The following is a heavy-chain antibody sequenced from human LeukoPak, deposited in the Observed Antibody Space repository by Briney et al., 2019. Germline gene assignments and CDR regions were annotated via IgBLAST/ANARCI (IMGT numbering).Heavy chain of an antibody. CDR2: ISYDGSSK. D-gene: IGHD2-2*01. CDR3: AGRRSSRLNWFDP. Sequence: GGSLRLSCAASGFTFSSYAMHWVHQAPGKGLEWVAVISYDGSSKYYADSVKGRFTISRDNSKNTLYLQMNSLRAEDTAVYYCAGRRSSRLNWFDPWGQGTLVTVSS. V-gene: IGHV3-30-3*01. CDR1: GFTFSSYA. J-gene: IGHJ5*02.